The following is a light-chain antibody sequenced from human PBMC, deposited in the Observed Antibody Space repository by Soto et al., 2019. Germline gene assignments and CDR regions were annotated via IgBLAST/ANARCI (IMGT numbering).Light chain of an antibody. Sequence: QLVLTQPPSASGTPGQRVSISCSGSTSNIGENSASWYRQLPGTAPNLLIHTNTMRPSGVPDRFSGSRSGTSASLAISGLQSDDEAFYFCAAWDDSLNGPVFGGGTKVTVL. J-gene: IGLJ2*01. V-gene: IGLV1-44*01. CDR3: AAWDDSLNGPV. CDR1: TSNIGENS. CDR2: TNT.